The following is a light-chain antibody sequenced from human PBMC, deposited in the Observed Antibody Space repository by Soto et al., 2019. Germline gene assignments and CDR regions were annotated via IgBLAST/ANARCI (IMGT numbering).Light chain of an antibody. J-gene: IGKJ4*01. CDR1: QSVSSSY. CDR2: GAA. V-gene: IGKV3-20*01. CDR3: QQYGSSPLT. Sequence: EIVLTQSPGTLSLSPGERPTLSCRASQSVSSSYLAWYRQKPGQAPRLLIYGAASRATGIPDRFSGSGSGTAFTLTISRLEPEDFAGYYCQQYGSSPLTFGGGTKVDSK.